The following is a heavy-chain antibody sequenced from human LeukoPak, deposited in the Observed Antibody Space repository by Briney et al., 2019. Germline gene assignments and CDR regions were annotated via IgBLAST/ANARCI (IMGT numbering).Heavy chain of an antibody. CDR3: ARANIVVVTAIPQPYFDY. D-gene: IGHD2-21*02. CDR2: IYYSGST. V-gene: IGHV4-59*01. CDR1: GGSISSYY. J-gene: IGHJ4*02. Sequence: SETLSFTCTVSGGSISSYYWSWIRQPPGKGLEWIGYIYYSGSTNYNPSLKSRVTISVDTSKNQFSLKLSSVTAADTAVYYCARANIVVVTAIPQPYFDYWGQGTLVTVSS.